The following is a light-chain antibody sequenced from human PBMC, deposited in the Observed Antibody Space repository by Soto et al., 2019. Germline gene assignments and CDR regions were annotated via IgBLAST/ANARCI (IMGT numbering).Light chain of an antibody. V-gene: IGKV1-5*01. CDR2: DAS. J-gene: IGKJ4*01. CDR1: QNINDR. CDR3: QQYYTSSQLN. Sequence: DIQMTQSPSTLSASVGDRVTITCRASQNINDRLAWYQLKPGKAPRLLFHDASTLTSGVPSRFNGSGSAKAFTLTISSLQPEDFANYYCQQYYTSSQLNFCGGTKVDI.